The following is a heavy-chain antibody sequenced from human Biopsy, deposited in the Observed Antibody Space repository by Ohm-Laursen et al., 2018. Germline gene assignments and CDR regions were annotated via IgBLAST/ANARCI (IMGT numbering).Heavy chain of an antibody. D-gene: IGHD6-6*01. CDR2: MIPSSGKT. CDR3: ARGYSRRVSIFEASIYWFDT. CDR1: GYSFSTYD. Sequence: ASVKVSCKASGYSFSTYDVNWVRQARGQGLEWMGWMIPSSGKTGYAQRSQGRVTLTMNTSISTAYMELSGLRSEDTAVYFCARGYSRRVSIFEASIYWFDTWGQGTLVTVSP. V-gene: IGHV1-8*01. J-gene: IGHJ5*02.